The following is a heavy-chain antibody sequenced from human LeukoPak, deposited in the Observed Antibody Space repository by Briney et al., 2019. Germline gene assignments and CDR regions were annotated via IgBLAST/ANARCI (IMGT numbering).Heavy chain of an antibody. CDR3: ARGTRGFDY. J-gene: IGHJ4*02. D-gene: IGHD3-10*01. V-gene: IGHV3-64*01. CDR2: ISSNGSST. CDR1: GFTFSSYA. Sequence: GGSLRLSCAASGFTFSSYAMHWVRQAPGKGLEYVSAISSNGSSTYYANSVKGRFTISRDNSKNTLYLQMGSLRAEDMAVYYCARGTRGFDYWGQGTLVTVSS.